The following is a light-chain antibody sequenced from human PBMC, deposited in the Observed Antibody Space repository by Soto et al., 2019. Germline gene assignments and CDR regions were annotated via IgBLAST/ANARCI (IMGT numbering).Light chain of an antibody. CDR2: GAS. V-gene: IGKV3-15*01. J-gene: IGKJ5*01. CDR1: QRISSK. Sequence: EIVLTQSPDTLSVSPGERATLSCRASQRISSKLAWYQQKHGQAPRLLISGASTRAAGVPARFSGSGSGTEFTLIISSLQSEDFAFYYCQQYHNLPPITFGQGTRLEIK. CDR3: QQYHNLPPIT.